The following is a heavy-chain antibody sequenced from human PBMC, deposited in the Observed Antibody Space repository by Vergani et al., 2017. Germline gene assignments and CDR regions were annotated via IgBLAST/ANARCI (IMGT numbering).Heavy chain of an antibody. J-gene: IGHJ6*03. Sequence: EVQLLESGGGLVQPGGSLRLSCAASGFTFSSYAMSWVRQAPGKGLEWVSAISGSGGSTYYADSVKGRFTISRENSKNTLYLQMNSLRAEDTAVYYCAKAGIVVPAAITGIRAYYYYYMDVWGKGP. D-gene: IGHD2-2*01. CDR2: ISGSGGST. CDR3: AKAGIVVPAAITGIRAYYYYYMDV. V-gene: IGHV3-23*01. CDR1: GFTFSSYA.